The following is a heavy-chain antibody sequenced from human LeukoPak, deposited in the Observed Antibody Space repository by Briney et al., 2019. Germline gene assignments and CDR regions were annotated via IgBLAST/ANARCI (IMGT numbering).Heavy chain of an antibody. D-gene: IGHD3-10*01. CDR1: GGTFSSYA. J-gene: IGHJ6*03. CDR3: ARTLLSTEYYYYYYMDV. V-gene: IGHV1-69*05. CDR2: IIPTFGTA. Sequence: SVKVSCKASGGTFSSYAISWVRQAPGQGLEWMGGIIPTFGTANYAQKFQGRVTITTDESTSTAYMELSSLRPEDTAVYYCARTLLSTEYYYYYYMDVWGKGTTVTVSS.